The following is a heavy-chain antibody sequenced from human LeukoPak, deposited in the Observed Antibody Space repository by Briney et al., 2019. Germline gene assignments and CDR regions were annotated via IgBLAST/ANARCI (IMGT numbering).Heavy chain of an antibody. Sequence: GGSLRLSCAASGFTVSSNYMSWVRQAPGKGLEWVSVIYSGGSTYYADSVKGRFTISRDNSENTLYLQMNSLRAEDTAVYYCARDLLWNSSGWYNLGYWGQGTLVTVSS. J-gene: IGHJ4*02. V-gene: IGHV3-66*01. CDR1: GFTVSSNY. D-gene: IGHD6-19*01. CDR3: ARDLLWNSSGWYNLGY. CDR2: IYSGGST.